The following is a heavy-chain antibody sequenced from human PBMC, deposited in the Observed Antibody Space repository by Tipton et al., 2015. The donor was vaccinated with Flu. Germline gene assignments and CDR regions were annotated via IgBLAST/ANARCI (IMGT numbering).Heavy chain of an antibody. J-gene: IGHJ4*02. Sequence: SLRLSCAASGFTFSTYWMSWVRQAPGKGLEWVANIKQDGSEKYYVDSVKGRFTISRDNAKSSLYLQMNSLRAEDTAVYFCARSSYSSSWFFDYWGQGTLVTVSS. V-gene: IGHV3-7*01. CDR1: GFTFSTYW. CDR2: IKQDGSEK. CDR3: ARSSYSSSWFFDY. D-gene: IGHD6-13*01.